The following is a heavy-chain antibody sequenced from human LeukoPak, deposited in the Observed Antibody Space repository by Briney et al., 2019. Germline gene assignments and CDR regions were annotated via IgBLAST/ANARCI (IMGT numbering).Heavy chain of an antibody. J-gene: IGHJ4*02. V-gene: IGHV1-2*02. CDR3: ARDPGRYFDY. Sequence: GASVKVSCKASGYTFTSYGISWVRQAPEQGLEWMGWINPNNGGTNYAQKFQGRVTMTRDTSISTAYMELRRLRSDDTAVYYCARDPGRYFDYWGQGTLVTVSS. CDR2: INPNNGGT. CDR1: GYTFTSYG.